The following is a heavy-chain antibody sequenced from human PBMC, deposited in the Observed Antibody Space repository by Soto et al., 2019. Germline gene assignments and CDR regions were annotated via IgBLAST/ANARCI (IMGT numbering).Heavy chain of an antibody. Sequence: SETLSLTCTVSGGSISSGDYYWSWIRQPPGKGLEWIGYIYYSGSTYYNPSLKSRVTISVDTSKNQFSLKLSSVTAADTAVYYCARDQGAAAGPFDYWGQGTLVTVSS. CDR1: GGSISSGDYY. CDR2: IYYSGST. J-gene: IGHJ4*02. V-gene: IGHV4-30-4*01. D-gene: IGHD6-13*01. CDR3: ARDQGAAAGPFDY.